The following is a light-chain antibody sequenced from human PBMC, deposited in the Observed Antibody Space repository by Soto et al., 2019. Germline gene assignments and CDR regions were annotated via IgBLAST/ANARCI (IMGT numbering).Light chain of an antibody. V-gene: IGKV4-1*01. CDR2: WAS. CDR3: QQYYSTPFT. J-gene: IGKJ3*01. Sequence: DIVMTQSPDSRAVSLGERSSINCKSSQNVLYSSNNKNYLAWYQQKPGQPTKLLIYWASIRESGVPDRFSGSGSGTDFTLTISILQAEDVAVYYCQQYYSTPFTFGPGTRVAIK. CDR1: QNVLYSSNNKNY.